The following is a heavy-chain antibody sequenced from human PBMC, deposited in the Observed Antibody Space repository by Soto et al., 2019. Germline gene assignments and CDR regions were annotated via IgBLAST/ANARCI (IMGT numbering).Heavy chain of an antibody. CDR1: GYTFTSYD. D-gene: IGHD3-3*01. CDR2: MNPNSGNT. Sequence: QVQLVQSGAEVKKPGASVKVSCKASGYTFTSYDITWVRQATGQGLEWMGWMNPNSGNTGYAQKFQGRVTMTRNTSISTAYMELSSLRSEDTAVYYCASPARNYDFWSAYSFDIWGQGTMVTVSS. V-gene: IGHV1-8*01. CDR3: ASPARNYDFWSAYSFDI. J-gene: IGHJ3*02.